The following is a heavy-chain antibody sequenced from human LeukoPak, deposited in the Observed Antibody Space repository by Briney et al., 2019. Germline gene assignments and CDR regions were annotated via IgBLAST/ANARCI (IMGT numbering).Heavy chain of an antibody. Sequence: PSETLSLTCTVSGGSISNYYWNWIRQPPGKGPEWIGYINYSGSTIHNPSLKSRVTISVETSKNQFSLNLNSVTAADTAVYYCARGNRPGNWFDPWGQGTLVTVSS. V-gene: IGHV4-59*08. CDR1: GGSISNYY. J-gene: IGHJ5*02. D-gene: IGHD1-14*01. CDR3: ARGNRPGNWFDP. CDR2: INYSGST.